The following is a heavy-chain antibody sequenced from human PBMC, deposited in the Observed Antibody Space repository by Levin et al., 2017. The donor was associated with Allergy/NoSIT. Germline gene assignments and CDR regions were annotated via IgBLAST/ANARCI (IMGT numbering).Heavy chain of an antibody. CDR3: ARPRDDYKLDSNAFHT. Sequence: PGGSLRLSCAASGFTFSSYWMSWVRQAPGKGLEWVANINQDGTEKSYVDSVKGRFTISRDNAKNSLFLQMDSLRAEDTALYYCARPRDDYKLDSNAFHTWGHGTMVTVSS. J-gene: IGHJ3*02. D-gene: IGHD5-24*01. CDR2: INQDGTEK. CDR1: GFTFSSYW. V-gene: IGHV3-7*04.